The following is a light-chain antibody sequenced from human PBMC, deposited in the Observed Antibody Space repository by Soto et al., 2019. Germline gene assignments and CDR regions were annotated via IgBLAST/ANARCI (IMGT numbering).Light chain of an antibody. J-gene: IGKJ2*01. Sequence: EIVLTQSPATLSVSPGERATLSCRASQSIDTSLAWYQQKPGQAPRPLIYGASNRATGIPARFSGSVSGTEFTLTVLSLQSEDFAVYYCQQYDHWPRGTFGQGTKREI. CDR3: QQYDHWPRGT. CDR2: GAS. V-gene: IGKV3-15*01. CDR1: QSIDTS.